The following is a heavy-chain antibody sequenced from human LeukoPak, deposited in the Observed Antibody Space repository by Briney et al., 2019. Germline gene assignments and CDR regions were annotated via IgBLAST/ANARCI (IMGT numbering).Heavy chain of an antibody. CDR3: ARETYYYDSSGYYRFFDY. J-gene: IGHJ4*02. D-gene: IGHD3-22*01. CDR1: GGSISSGGYS. CDR2: IYHSGST. V-gene: IGHV4-30-2*01. Sequence: SQTLSLTCAVSGGSISSGGYSWSWIRQPPGKGLEWIGYIYHSGSTYYNPFLKSRVTISVDRSKNQFSLKLSSVTAADTAVYYCARETYYYDSSGYYRFFDYWGQGTLVTVSS.